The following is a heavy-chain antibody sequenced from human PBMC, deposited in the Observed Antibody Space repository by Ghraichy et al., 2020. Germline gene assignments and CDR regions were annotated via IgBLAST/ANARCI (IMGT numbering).Heavy chain of an antibody. CDR1: GGSIGSYY. CDR3: ARLSPIEVATTSFEF. V-gene: IGHV4-59*08. J-gene: IGHJ4*02. CDR2: IYYSGST. Sequence: SETLSLTCTVSGGSIGSYYWSWIRQPPGKGLEWIGYIYYSGSTNYNPSLESRVTISVDTSKNQFSLGVTSLTAADTAVYFCARLSPIEVATTSFEFWGQGALVTVSS. D-gene: IGHD5-12*01.